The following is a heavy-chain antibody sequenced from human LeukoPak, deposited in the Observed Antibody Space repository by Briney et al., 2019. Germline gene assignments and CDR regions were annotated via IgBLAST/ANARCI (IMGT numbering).Heavy chain of an antibody. Sequence: ASVKVSCKASGGTFSSYAISWVRQAPGQGLEWMGRIIPIFGTANYAQKFQGRVTITTDESTSTAYMELSSLRSEDTAVYYCARESPHWAPFDYWGQGTLVTVSS. CDR3: ARESPHWAPFDY. D-gene: IGHD7-27*01. CDR1: GGTFSSYA. CDR2: IIPIFGTA. J-gene: IGHJ4*02. V-gene: IGHV1-69*05.